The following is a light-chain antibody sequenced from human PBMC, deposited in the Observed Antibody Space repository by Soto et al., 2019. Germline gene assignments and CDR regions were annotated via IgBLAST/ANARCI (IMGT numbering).Light chain of an antibody. Sequence: DIQMTQSPSTLSGSVGDRVTITCRASQSIGNWMAWYQQTPGKAPNLLIYRGSSLQSGVPSRFSGSGSGTEFTLTIVSVQPDDFAVYYCQQFNVYPYTFGRGTKLEIK. V-gene: IGKV1-5*03. CDR3: QQFNVYPYT. CDR1: QSIGNW. CDR2: RGS. J-gene: IGKJ2*01.